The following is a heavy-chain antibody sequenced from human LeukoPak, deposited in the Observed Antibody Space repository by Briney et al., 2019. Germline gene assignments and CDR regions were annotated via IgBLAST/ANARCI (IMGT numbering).Heavy chain of an antibody. D-gene: IGHD3-3*01. J-gene: IGHJ6*04. Sequence: PGGSLRLSCAASGFTFSSYSMNWVRQAPGKGLEWVSYISSSSSTIYYADSVKGRFTISRDNAKNSLYLQMNSLRAEDTAVYYCASPRLGIWSGYNVWGKGTTVTVSS. V-gene: IGHV3-48*01. CDR1: GFTFSSYS. CDR3: ASPRLGIWSGYNV. CDR2: ISSSSSTI.